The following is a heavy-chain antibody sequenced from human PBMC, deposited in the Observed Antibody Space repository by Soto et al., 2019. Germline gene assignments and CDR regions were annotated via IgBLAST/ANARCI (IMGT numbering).Heavy chain of an antibody. Sequence: QVRLVESGGGVVQPGRSLRLSCEVSGFTFSSFGMHWLRQPPGKGPEWVALIWNDGSEKYYADSVKGRFTISRDNSKNTLYLQMNSLRAEDTAVYYCARDVEYGGNHGMDAWGQGTTVTVSS. CDR2: IWNDGSEK. J-gene: IGHJ6*02. CDR1: GFTFSSFG. V-gene: IGHV3-33*01. CDR3: ARDVEYGGNHGMDA. D-gene: IGHD2-15*01.